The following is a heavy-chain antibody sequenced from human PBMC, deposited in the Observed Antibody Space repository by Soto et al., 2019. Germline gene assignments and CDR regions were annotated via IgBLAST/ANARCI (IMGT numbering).Heavy chain of an antibody. CDR2: ISSNGVST. V-gene: IGHV3-64*01. D-gene: IGHD5-12*01. Sequence: EVQLVESGGGLVQPGGSLRLSCAASGFTFSSYAMHWVRQAPGKGLEYVSGISSNGVSTDYANSVKGRFTISRDNSKHTLYLQMGSLRAEDIAVYYCARGGRGYEFDYWGQGTLVTVSS. CDR3: ARGGRGYEFDY. CDR1: GFTFSSYA. J-gene: IGHJ4*02.